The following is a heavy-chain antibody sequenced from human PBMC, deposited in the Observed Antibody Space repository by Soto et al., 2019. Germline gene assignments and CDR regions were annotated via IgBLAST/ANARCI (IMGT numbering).Heavy chain of an antibody. D-gene: IGHD1-20*01. CDR1: GVSINSYH. V-gene: IGHV4-59*01. J-gene: IGHJ5*02. Sequence: ETLSLTCLGSGVSINSYHWSWIRQFPGKGLEWIAYTADTGNYNYNASLKSLVTISMHTSKKQLYLKLNSMTAAETDVYYCARDMHAGLTHYFDPWGQGTLVTVYS. CDR2: TADTGNY. CDR3: ARDMHAGLTHYFDP.